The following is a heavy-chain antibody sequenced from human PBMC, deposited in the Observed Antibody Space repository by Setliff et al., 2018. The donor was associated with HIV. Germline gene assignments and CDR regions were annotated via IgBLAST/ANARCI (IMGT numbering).Heavy chain of an antibody. J-gene: IGHJ4*02. CDR2: TSHNGES. D-gene: IGHD2-21*01. CDR1: GGSFDDYS. Sequence: PSETLSLTCAVHGGSFDDYSWTWIRQAPGKGLEWIGETSHNGESSYNTSLTSRVTISVDTSKRQFSLKLTSVTAADTAVYYCARSGYCVGTDCYRGPLDYWGQGVLVTVS. V-gene: IGHV4-34*01. CDR3: ARSGYCVGTDCYRGPLDY.